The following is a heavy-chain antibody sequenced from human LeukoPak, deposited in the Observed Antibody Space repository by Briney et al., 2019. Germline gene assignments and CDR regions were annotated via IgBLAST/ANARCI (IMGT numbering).Heavy chain of an antibody. CDR2: IYYSGST. D-gene: IGHD3-9*01. V-gene: IGHV4-39*07. J-gene: IGHJ4*02. Sequence: SETLSLTCTVSGGSISSSSYYWGWIRQPPGKGLEWIGSIYYSGSTYYNPSLKSRVTISVDTSKNQFSLKLSSVTAADTAVYYCARGETYYDILTGYSPSCFDYWGQGTXVTVXS. CDR1: GGSISSSSYY. CDR3: ARGETYYDILTGYSPSCFDY.